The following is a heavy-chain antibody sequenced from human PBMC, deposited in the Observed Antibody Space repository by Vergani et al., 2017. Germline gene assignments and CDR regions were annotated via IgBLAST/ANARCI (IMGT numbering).Heavy chain of an antibody. CDR2: ISYDGTQK. CDR1: GFTSSYYG. CDR3: ATKSCGTPGCQIGYFRE. Sequence: QVHLVESGGGVVQPGRSLRLSCVVSGFTSSYYGMHWVRQAPGKGLEWVAVISYDGTQKYYADSVKGRFTIARDNSKSTLSLQMNSLRTGDTAVYYCATKSCGTPGCQIGYFREWGQGTLVTVSS. V-gene: IGHV3-30*03. J-gene: IGHJ1*01. D-gene: IGHD1-1*01.